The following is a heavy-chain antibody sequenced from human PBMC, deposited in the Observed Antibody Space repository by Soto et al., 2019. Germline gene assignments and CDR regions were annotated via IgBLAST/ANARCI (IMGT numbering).Heavy chain of an antibody. CDR3: TRDPSPYCSGGSRPSPYYYYYYMDV. CDR2: IRSKAYGGTT. J-gene: IGHJ6*03. D-gene: IGHD2-15*01. CDR1: GFTFGDYA. Sequence: PGGSLRLSCTASGFTFGDYAMGWFRQAPGKGLEWVGFIRSKAYGGTTEYAASVKGRFTISRDDSKSIAYLQMNSLKTEDTAVYYCTRDPSPYCSGGSRPSPYYYYYYMDVWGKGTTVTVSS. V-gene: IGHV3-49*03.